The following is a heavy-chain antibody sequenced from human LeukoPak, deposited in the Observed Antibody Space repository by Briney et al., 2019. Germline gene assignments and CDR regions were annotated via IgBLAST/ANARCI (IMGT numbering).Heavy chain of an antibody. CDR1: GGSISNYY. CDR3: AREEALGSGSFDY. Sequence: SETLSLTCTVSGGSISNYYWNWIRQPPGKGLEWIGFIYSSGTTNYNPSLKSRVTISVDTSKNQFSLKLSSVTAADTAVYYCAREEALGSGSFDYWGQGTLVTVSS. CDR2: IYSSGTT. J-gene: IGHJ4*02. D-gene: IGHD1-26*01. V-gene: IGHV4-59*01.